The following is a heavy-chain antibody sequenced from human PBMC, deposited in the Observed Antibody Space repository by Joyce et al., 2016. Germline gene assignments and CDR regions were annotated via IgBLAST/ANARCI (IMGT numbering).Heavy chain of an antibody. CDR3: ARLKSTAILTG. CDR2: IHYSGTT. V-gene: IGHV4-39*01. CDR1: GDSISSSSYY. J-gene: IGHJ4*02. Sequence: QLQMQESGPGLVKPSETLSLTCTVSGDSISSSSYYWGWIRQPPGKGLGRIGSIHYSGTTYYNPSLKSRVTISVDTSKNQFSLKLSSVTAADSAVYYCARLKSTAILTGCGQGTLVSVSS. D-gene: IGHD5-18*01.